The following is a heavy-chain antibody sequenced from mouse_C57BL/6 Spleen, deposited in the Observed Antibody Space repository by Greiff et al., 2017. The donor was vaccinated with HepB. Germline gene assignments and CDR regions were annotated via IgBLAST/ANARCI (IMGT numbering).Heavy chain of an antibody. D-gene: IGHD4-1*01. V-gene: IGHV5-16*01. CDR1: GFTFSDYY. CDR2: INYDGSST. CDR3: ARVTNWSFDY. J-gene: IGHJ2*01. Sequence: EVKVVESEGGLVQPGSSMKLSCTASGFTFSDYYMAWVRQVPEKGLEWVANINYDGSSTYYLDSLKSRFIISRDNAKNILYLQMSSLKSEDTATYYCARVTNWSFDYWGQGTTLTVSS.